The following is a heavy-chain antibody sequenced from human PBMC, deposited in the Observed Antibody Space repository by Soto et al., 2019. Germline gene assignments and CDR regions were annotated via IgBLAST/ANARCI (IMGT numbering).Heavy chain of an antibody. CDR3: ARVPLGCGGDRCYYFDY. CDR1: GGTFSIYA. V-gene: IGHV1-69*13. CDR2: IIPIFGTA. J-gene: IGHJ4*02. Sequence: SVKVSCKASGGTFSIYAISCVLQAPGQWLEWMGGIIPIFGTANYAQKFQGRVTITADESTSTAYMELSSLRSEDTAVYYCARVPLGCGGDRCYYFDYWGQGTLVTVSS. D-gene: IGHD2-21*02.